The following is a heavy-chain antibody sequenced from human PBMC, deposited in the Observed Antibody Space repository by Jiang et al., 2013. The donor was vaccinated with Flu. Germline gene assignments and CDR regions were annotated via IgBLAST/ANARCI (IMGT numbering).Heavy chain of an antibody. CDR3: ARDFFRSGSGYYL. CDR2: IIPIFTTT. Sequence: QLVESGAEVKKPGSSVKVSCKASGGTFSNYTISWVRQAPGQGLEWMGGIIPIFTTTNYAQKFQGRVTITADESTSTVYMELSSLRSEDTAVYYCARDFFRSGSGYYLWGQGTMVIVSS. J-gene: IGHJ3*01. D-gene: IGHD3-22*01. CDR1: GGTFSNYT. V-gene: IGHV1-69*01.